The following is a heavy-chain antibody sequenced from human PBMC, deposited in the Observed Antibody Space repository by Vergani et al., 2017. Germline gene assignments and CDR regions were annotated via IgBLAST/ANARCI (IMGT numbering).Heavy chain of an antibody. D-gene: IGHD6-13*01. V-gene: IGHV3-23*01. J-gene: IGHJ5*02. CDR1: GFTFSSYA. Sequence: EVQLLESGGGLVQPGGSLRLSCAASGFTFSSYAMSWVRQAPGKGLEWVSGISGSGGSTYYADSVKGRFTISRGNSKNTLYLQMNSLRAEDTAVYYCAKDRGGKEKGIAAAGSWFDPWGQGTLVTVSS. CDR3: AKDRGGKEKGIAAAGSWFDP. CDR2: ISGSGGST.